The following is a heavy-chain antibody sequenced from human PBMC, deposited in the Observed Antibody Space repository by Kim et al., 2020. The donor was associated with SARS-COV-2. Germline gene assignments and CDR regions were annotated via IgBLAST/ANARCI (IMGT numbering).Heavy chain of an antibody. J-gene: IGHJ5*02. CDR1: GFTFDDYA. CDR3: AKGNRLWGYNWFDP. CDR2: ISWNSGSI. D-gene: IGHD3-10*01. Sequence: GGSLRLSCAASGFTFDDYAMHWVRQAPGKGLEWVSGISWNSGSIGYADSVKGRFTISRDNAKNSLYLQMNSLRAEDTALYYCAKGNRLWGYNWFDPWGQGTLVTVSS. V-gene: IGHV3-9*01.